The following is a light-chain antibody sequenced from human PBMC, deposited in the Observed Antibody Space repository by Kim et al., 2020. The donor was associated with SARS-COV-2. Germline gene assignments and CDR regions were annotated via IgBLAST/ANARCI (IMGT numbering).Light chain of an antibody. J-gene: IGKJ4*01. CDR2: SAS. V-gene: IGKV1D-16*01. Sequence: ASVGDRVTITCRASQGVVTELAWYQQKPEKAPKALMYSASTLQSGVRPRFSGTGSGTEFTLTINNLQPEDFAIYYCQQYRHYPLTFGGGTKVDIK. CDR3: QQYRHYPLT. CDR1: QGVVTE.